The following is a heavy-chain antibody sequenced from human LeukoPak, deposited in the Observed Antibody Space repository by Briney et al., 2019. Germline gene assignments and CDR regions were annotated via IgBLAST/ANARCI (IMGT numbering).Heavy chain of an antibody. J-gene: IGHJ6*02. D-gene: IGHD3-9*01. CDR3: ARVGRYFDWLFRLEGSYYYGMDV. V-gene: IGHV4-34*01. CDR1: GGSFRGYY. Sequence: SETLSLTCAVYGGSFRGYYWSWIRQPPGKGLEWIGEINHSGSTNYNPSLKSRVTISVDTSKNQFSLKLSSVTAADTAVYYCARVGRYFDWLFRLEGSYYYGMDVWGQGTTVTVSS. CDR2: INHSGST.